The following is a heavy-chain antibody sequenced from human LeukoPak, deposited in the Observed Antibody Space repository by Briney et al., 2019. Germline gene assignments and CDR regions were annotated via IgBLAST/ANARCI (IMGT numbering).Heavy chain of an antibody. J-gene: IGHJ4*02. Sequence: ASVKVSCKASGYTFTSYDINWVRQATGQGLEWMGWMNPKSGNTGNAQKFQGRVTMTRNTSISTAYMELSSLTSEDTAVYYCATDRNYYGSGSYPPFDYWGQGTLVTVSS. CDR3: ATDRNYYGSGSYPPFDY. CDR2: MNPKSGNT. CDR1: GYTFTSYD. D-gene: IGHD3-10*01. V-gene: IGHV1-8*01.